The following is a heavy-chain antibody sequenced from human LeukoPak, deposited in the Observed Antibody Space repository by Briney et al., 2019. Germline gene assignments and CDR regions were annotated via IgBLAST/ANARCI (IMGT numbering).Heavy chain of an antibody. J-gene: IGHJ4*02. V-gene: IGHV1-24*01. Sequence: GASVKVSCKVSGYTLTELSMHWLRQAPGKGLEWMGGFDPEDGETIYAQKFQGRVTMTEDRSTDTAYMELSSLRSEDTAVYYCATGDSGSYGPLGYWGQGTLVTVSS. CDR1: GYTLTELS. D-gene: IGHD1-26*01. CDR3: ATGDSGSYGPLGY. CDR2: FDPEDGET.